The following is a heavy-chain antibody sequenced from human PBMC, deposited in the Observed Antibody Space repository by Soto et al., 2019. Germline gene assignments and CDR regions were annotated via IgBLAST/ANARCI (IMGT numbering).Heavy chain of an antibody. D-gene: IGHD6-19*01. J-gene: IGHJ3*02. CDR3: AKSLPSGIAVAAVPHDAFDI. CDR1: GFTFSSYA. Sequence: GGSLRLSCAASGFTFSSYAMSWVRQAPGKGLEWVSAISGSGGSTYYADSVKGRFTISRDNSKNTLYLQMNSLRAEDTAVYYCAKSLPSGIAVAAVPHDAFDIWGQGTMVTVSS. CDR2: ISGSGGST. V-gene: IGHV3-23*01.